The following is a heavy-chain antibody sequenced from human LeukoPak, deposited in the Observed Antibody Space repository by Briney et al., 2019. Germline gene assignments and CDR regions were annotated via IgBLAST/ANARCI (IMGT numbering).Heavy chain of an antibody. D-gene: IGHD3-10*01. CDR2: IYHSGST. CDR1: GGSFSGCY. J-gene: IGHJ5*02. V-gene: IGHV4-34*01. Sequence: PSETLSLTCAVYGGSFSGCYWSWIRQPPGKGLEWIGSIYHSGSTYYNPSLKSRVTISVDTSKNQFSLKLSSVTAADTAVYYCAREGLNMVRGVIPKEAWGWFDPWGQGTLVTVSS. CDR3: AREGLNMVRGVIPKEAWGWFDP.